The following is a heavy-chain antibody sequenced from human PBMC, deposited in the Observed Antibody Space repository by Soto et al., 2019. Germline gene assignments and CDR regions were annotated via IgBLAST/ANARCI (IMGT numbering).Heavy chain of an antibody. CDR1: GFKFDDDV. CDR2: ITWNSGRI. Sequence: SLRLSCAASGFKFDDDVMYWVRPAPGKGLEWVSGITWNSGRIAYVDSVKGRFTISRDNAKTSLYLQMNSLRAEDTALYYCARGYDSLTAYLDYWGQGTLVTVSS. CDR3: ARGYDSLTAYLDY. D-gene: IGHD3-9*01. J-gene: IGHJ4*02. V-gene: IGHV3-9*01.